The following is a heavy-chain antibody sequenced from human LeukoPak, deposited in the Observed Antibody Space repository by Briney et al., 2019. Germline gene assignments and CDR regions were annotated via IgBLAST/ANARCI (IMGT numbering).Heavy chain of an antibody. J-gene: IGHJ2*01. CDR3: ARVFFYNDANSIDL. V-gene: IGHV4-61*02. CDR2: VFPSGST. Sequence: SETLSLICTVSGGSISGGSYYWTWIRQPAGNGLEWIVRVFPSGSTNYNPSLKSRITVSVHTSKNQFSLKLSSVTAADTAVYYCARVFFYNDANSIDLWGRGTLVTVSS. CDR1: GGSISGGSYY. D-gene: IGHD1-1*01.